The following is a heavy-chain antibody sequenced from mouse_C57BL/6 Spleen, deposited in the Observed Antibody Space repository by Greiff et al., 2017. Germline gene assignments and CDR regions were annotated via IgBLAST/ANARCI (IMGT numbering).Heavy chain of an antibody. CDR3: ARGNGSSYRGYYFDY. J-gene: IGHJ2*01. CDR2: IDPSDSYT. D-gene: IGHD1-1*01. Sequence: VQLQQPGAELVMPGASVKLSCKASGYTFTSYWMHWVKQRPGQGLEWIGEIDPSDSYTNYNQKFKGKYTLTVDKSSSTAYMQLSSLTSEDSAVYYCARGNGSSYRGYYFDYWGQGTTLTVSS. V-gene: IGHV1-69*01. CDR1: GYTFTSYW.